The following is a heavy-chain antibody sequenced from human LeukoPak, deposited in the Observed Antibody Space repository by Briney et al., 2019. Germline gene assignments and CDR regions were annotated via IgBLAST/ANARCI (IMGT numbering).Heavy chain of an antibody. J-gene: IGHJ4*02. CDR3: AKVYDYVWGSYLDY. CDR2: ISGSGGST. D-gene: IGHD3-16*02. V-gene: IGHV3-23*01. Sequence: GGSLRLSCAASGFTFSSYAMSWVRQAPGKGLEWVSAISGSGGSTCYADSVKGRFTISRDNSKNTLYLQMNSLRAEDTAVYYCAKVYDYVWGSYLDYWGQGTLVTVSS. CDR1: GFTFSSYA.